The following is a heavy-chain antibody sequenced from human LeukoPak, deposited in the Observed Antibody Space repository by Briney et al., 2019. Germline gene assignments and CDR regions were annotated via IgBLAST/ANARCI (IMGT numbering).Heavy chain of an antibody. D-gene: IGHD3-10*01. CDR3: ARDRSQECDP. V-gene: IGHV3-30*19. CDR1: GFTFSSYA. CDR2: ISSDGTNK. J-gene: IGHJ5*02. Sequence: TGGSLRLSCAASGFTFSSYAMHWVRQAPGKGLEWVAVISSDGTNKDYADSVKGRFSISRDNSKNTLYLQMNRLRADDTAVYYCARDRSQECDPWGQGTLVTVSS.